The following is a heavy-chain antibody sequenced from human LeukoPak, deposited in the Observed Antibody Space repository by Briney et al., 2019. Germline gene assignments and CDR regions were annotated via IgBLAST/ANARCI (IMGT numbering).Heavy chain of an antibody. Sequence: GGSLRLSCAASGFTFSSYWMSWVRQAPGKGLEGVANIKQDGSEKYYVDSVKGRFTISRDNAKNSLYLQMNSLRAEDTAVYYCARDRWELSKIGGFDYWGQGTLVTVSS. D-gene: IGHD1-26*01. V-gene: IGHV3-7*01. CDR2: IKQDGSEK. CDR1: GFTFSSYW. J-gene: IGHJ4*02. CDR3: ARDRWELSKIGGFDY.